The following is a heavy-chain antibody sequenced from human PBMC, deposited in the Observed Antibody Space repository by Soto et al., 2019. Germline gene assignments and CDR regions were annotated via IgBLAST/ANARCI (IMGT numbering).Heavy chain of an antibody. CDR2: IYHSGST. J-gene: IGHJ4*02. D-gene: IGHD3-22*01. V-gene: IGHV4-4*02. CDR1: GGSISSSNW. Sequence: KPSETLSLTCAVSGGSISSSNWWSWVRQPPGKGLEWIGEIYHSGSTNYNPSLKSRVTISVDKSKNQFSLKLSSVTAADTAVYYCVDYYDSPYYFDYWGQGTLVTVSS. CDR3: VDYYDSPYYFDY.